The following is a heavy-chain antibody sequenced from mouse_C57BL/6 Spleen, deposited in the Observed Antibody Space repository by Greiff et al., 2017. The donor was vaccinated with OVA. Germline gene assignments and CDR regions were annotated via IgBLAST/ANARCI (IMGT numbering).Heavy chain of an antibody. Sequence: EVKLMEAGGGLVKPGGSLKLSCAASGFTFSSYTMSWVRQTPEKRLEWVATISGGGGNTYYPDSVKCRFTISRDNAKNTLYLQMSSLRSEDTALYYCARHEGSYFDYWGQGTTLTVSS. CDR1: GFTFSSYT. CDR3: ARHEGSYFDY. J-gene: IGHJ2*01. V-gene: IGHV5-9*01. CDR2: ISGGGGNT.